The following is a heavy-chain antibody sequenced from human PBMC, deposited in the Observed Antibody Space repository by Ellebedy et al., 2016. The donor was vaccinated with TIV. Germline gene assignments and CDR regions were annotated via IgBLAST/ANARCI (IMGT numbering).Heavy chain of an antibody. CDR3: ARQVDWVPAAPDY. D-gene: IGHD2-2*01. V-gene: IGHV3-15*01. Sequence: GGSLRLSCAASGFTFSSYAMHWVRQVPGKGLEWVGRIKSKTDGGTTEYAAPVKGRFTISRDDSQNTLYLQMNSLRAEDTAVYYCARQVDWVPAAPDYWGQGTLVTVSS. CDR2: IKSKTDGGTT. J-gene: IGHJ4*02. CDR1: GFTFSSYA.